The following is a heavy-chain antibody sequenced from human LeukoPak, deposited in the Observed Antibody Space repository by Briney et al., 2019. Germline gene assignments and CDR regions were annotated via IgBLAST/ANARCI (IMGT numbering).Heavy chain of an antibody. Sequence: SVKVSCKASGGTFSSYAISWVRQAPGQGLEWMGGIIPIFGTANYAQKFQGRVTITADKSTSTAYMELSSLRSEDTAVYYCARDLGPQQQLVLLAENWFDPWGQGTLVTVSS. CDR2: IIPIFGTA. CDR1: GGTFSSYA. J-gene: IGHJ5*02. CDR3: ARDLGPQQQLVLLAENWFDP. V-gene: IGHV1-69*06. D-gene: IGHD6-13*01.